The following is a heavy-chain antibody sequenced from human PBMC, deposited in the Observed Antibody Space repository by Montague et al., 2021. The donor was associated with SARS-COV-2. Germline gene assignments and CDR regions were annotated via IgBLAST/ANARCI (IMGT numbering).Heavy chain of an antibody. CDR1: GGSMSDHY. D-gene: IGHD3-10*01. Sequence: SETLSLTCTVPGGSMSDHYWAWIRQPPGKGLEWLAYIYYSGGINSNASLKSRVSMSVDTSQNQFSLKLTSVTAADTAVYYCARAVSVRRAVNWFDPWGQGTLVTVSS. CDR3: ARAVSVRRAVNWFDP. V-gene: IGHV4-59*11. J-gene: IGHJ5*02. CDR2: IYYSGGI.